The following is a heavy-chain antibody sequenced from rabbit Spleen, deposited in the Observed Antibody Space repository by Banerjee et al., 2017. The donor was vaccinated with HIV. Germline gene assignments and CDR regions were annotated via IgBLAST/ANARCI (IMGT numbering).Heavy chain of an antibody. CDR2: IDLGDGRT. J-gene: IGHJ6*01. CDR3: ARDTGTSFSSYGMDL. Sequence: QEQLVESGGGLVKPEGSLTLTCTASGFSFSSNAMGWVRQAPGKGLHWIACIDLGDGRTYDASWVNGRFSISRSTSLKTVTLQMTSLTVADTATYFCARDTGTSFSSYGMDLWGPGTLVT. CDR1: GFSFSSNA. V-gene: IGHV1S47*01. D-gene: IGHD7-1*01.